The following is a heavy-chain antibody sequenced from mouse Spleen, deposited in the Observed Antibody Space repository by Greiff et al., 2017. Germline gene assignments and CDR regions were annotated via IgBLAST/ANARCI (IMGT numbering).Heavy chain of an antibody. Sequence: ESGPGLVKPSQSLSLTCSVTGYSITSGYYWNWIRQFPGNKLEWMGYISYDGSNNYNPSLKNRISITRDTSKNQFFLKLNSVTTEDTATYYCANDGYYGAYWGQGTLVTVSA. CDR1: GYSITSGYY. V-gene: IGHV3-6*01. D-gene: IGHD2-3*01. J-gene: IGHJ3*01. CDR3: ANDGYYGAY. CDR2: ISYDGSN.